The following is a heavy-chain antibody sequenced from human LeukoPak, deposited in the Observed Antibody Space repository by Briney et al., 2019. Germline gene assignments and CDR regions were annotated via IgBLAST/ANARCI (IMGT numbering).Heavy chain of an antibody. CDR3: ARDSSSHIIRGDDNWFDP. V-gene: IGHV1-46*01. Sequence: ASVKVSCKASGYTFTSFYMHWVRQAPGQGLEWMGIINPSGGSTTYAQKFQGRVTMTRDTSTSTVYMELSSLRSEDTAVYYCARDSSSHIIRGDDNWFDPWGQGTLVTVSS. D-gene: IGHD3-10*01. CDR2: INPSGGST. J-gene: IGHJ5*02. CDR1: GYTFTSFY.